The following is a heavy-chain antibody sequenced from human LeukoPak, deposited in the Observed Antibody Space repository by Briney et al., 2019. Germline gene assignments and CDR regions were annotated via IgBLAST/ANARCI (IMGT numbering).Heavy chain of an antibody. CDR2: IYHSGST. D-gene: IGHD5-18*01. J-gene: IGHJ4*02. V-gene: IGHV4-30-2*01. Sequence: PSETLSLTCAVSGVSISSGGYSWSWIRQPPGKGLEWIGYIYHSGSTYYNPSLKSRVTISVDRSKNQFSLKLSSATAADTAVYYCARGRYSYGIEFDYWGQGTLVTVSS. CDR1: GVSISSGGYS. CDR3: ARGRYSYGIEFDY.